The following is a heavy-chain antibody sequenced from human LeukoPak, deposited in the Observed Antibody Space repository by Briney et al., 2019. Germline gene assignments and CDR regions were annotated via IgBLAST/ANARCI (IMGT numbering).Heavy chain of an antibody. CDR1: GFTFISYS. CDR2: ISGNGDST. J-gene: IGHJ4*02. V-gene: IGHV3-23*01. Sequence: SGGSLRLSCSVSGFTFISYSMTWVRQAPGKGLEWVSSISGNGDSTYYADSVKGRFTISRDNSKDTLYLQMNSLRVDDTAVYYCAGQWLRLGAIDYWGQGTLVSVSS. D-gene: IGHD5-12*01. CDR3: AGQWLRLGAIDY.